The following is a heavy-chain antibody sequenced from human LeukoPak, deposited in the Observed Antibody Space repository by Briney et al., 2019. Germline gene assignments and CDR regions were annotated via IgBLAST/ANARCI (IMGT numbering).Heavy chain of an antibody. CDR1: GGSISSGSYY. CDR3: AREGYDSSGYQWSYYYYGMDV. CDR2: IYTSGST. Sequence: SETLSLTCTVSGGSISSGSYYWSWIRQPAGKGLEWIGRIYTSGSTNYNPSLKSRVTISVDTSKNQFSLKLSSVTAADTAVYYCAREGYDSSGYQWSYYYYGMDVWGQGTTVTVSS. D-gene: IGHD3-22*01. J-gene: IGHJ6*02. V-gene: IGHV4-61*02.